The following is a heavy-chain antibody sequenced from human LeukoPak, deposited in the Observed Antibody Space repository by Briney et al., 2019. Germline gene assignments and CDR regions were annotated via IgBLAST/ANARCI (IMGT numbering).Heavy chain of an antibody. Sequence: ASVKVSCKASGGTFSSYAISWVRQAPGQGLEWMGRIIPIFGTANYAQKFQGRVTMTRDTSISTAYMDLTRLGSDDTAVYYCAREGQGYVYWGQGTLVTVSS. CDR3: AREGQGYVY. CDR2: IIPIFGTA. J-gene: IGHJ4*02. CDR1: GGTFSSYA. D-gene: IGHD3-16*01. V-gene: IGHV1-69*05.